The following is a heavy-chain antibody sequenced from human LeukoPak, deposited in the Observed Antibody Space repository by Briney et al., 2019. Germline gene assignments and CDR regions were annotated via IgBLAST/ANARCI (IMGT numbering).Heavy chain of an antibody. CDR2: IIPIFGTA. J-gene: IGHJ4*02. V-gene: IGHV1-69*06. CDR3: ASVYVMGYCSGGSCYSGLDY. CDR1: GGTFSSYA. Sequence: SVKISCKASGGTFSSYAISWVRQAPGQGLEWMGGIIPIFGTANYAQKFQGRVTITADKSTSTAYMELSSLRSEDTAVYYCASVYVMGYCSGGSCYSGLDYWGQGTLVTVSS. D-gene: IGHD2-15*01.